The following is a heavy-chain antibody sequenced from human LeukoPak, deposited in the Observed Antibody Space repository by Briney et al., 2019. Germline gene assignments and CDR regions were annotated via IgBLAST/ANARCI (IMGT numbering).Heavy chain of an antibody. CDR1: GLTSSNYW. CDR3: AKRSLGFSTSSREYYFHN. J-gene: IGHJ4*02. V-gene: IGHV3-7*03. Sequence: GGSLRLSCVASGLTSSNYWMSWVRQAPGKGLEWVANIKLDGSAENCVDSLKGRFTISTDNAKNSLYLQMNSLRAEDTAVYYCAKRSLGFSTSSREYYFHNWGQGTLVTVSS. D-gene: IGHD2-2*01. CDR2: IKLDGSAE.